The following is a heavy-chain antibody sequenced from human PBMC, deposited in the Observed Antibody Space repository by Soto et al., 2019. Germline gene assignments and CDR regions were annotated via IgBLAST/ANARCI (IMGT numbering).Heavy chain of an antibody. V-gene: IGHV4-59*08. CDR2: IYYSGST. CDR1: GGSGSSYY. Sequence: QVQLQESGPGLVKPSETLSLTCTVSGGSGSSYYWSWIRQSPGKGLEWIGYIYYSGSTKYKPSLKSRVTISVDTSKNQFSLKLTSATAADTAVYFCARHSNRNYGLYYFDYWGLGALITVSS. D-gene: IGHD4-4*01. J-gene: IGHJ4*02. CDR3: ARHSNRNYGLYYFDY.